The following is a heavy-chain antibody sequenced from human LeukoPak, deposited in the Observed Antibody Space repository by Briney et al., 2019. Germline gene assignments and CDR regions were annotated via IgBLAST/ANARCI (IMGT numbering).Heavy chain of an antibody. CDR3: ARQTGSGLFILP. D-gene: IGHD3/OR15-3a*01. CDR1: GGSFSGYY. Sequence: PSETLSLTCAVYGGSFSGYYWSWIRQPPGKGLEWSGSIYYSGNTYYNASLKSQVSISIDTSKNQFSLRLTSVTAADTAVYYCARQTGSGLFILPGGQGTLVTVSS. J-gene: IGHJ4*02. V-gene: IGHV4-34*01. CDR2: IYYSGNT.